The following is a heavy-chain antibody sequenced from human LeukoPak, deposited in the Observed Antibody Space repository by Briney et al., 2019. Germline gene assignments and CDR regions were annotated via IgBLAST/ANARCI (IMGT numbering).Heavy chain of an antibody. D-gene: IGHD6-19*01. Sequence: ASVKVSCKASGYTFTGYYMHWVRQVPGQGLEWMGWINPNTGGTNYAQKFQGRVTMTRDTSITTAYMELSSLTSDDTAVYYCARDLTTGTVADTTYWGQGTLVTVSS. CDR1: GYTFTGYY. J-gene: IGHJ4*02. CDR3: ARDLTTGTVADTTY. V-gene: IGHV1-2*02. CDR2: INPNTGGT.